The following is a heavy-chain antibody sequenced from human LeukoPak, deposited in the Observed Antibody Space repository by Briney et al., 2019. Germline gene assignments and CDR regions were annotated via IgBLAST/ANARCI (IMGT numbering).Heavy chain of an antibody. D-gene: IGHD5-18*01. CDR3: ARVASGYSYGNGFDY. Sequence: SVKVSCKASGGTFSSYTISWVRQAPGQGLEWVGRIIPILGIANYAQKFQGRVTITADKSTSTAYMELSSLRSEDTAVYYCARVASGYSYGNGFDYWGQGTLVTVSS. CDR1: GGTFSSYT. J-gene: IGHJ4*02. V-gene: IGHV1-69*02. CDR2: IIPILGIA.